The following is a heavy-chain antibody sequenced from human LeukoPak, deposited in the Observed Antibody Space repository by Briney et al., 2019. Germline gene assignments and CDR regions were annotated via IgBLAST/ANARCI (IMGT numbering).Heavy chain of an antibody. J-gene: IGHJ6*02. V-gene: IGHV1-69*13. CDR2: IIPIFGTA. D-gene: IGHD5-18*01. Sequence: ASVKVSCKPSGYTFTSYAISWLRQAPGQGLEWMGGIIPIFGTANYAQKFQGRVTITADESTSTAYMELSSLRSEDTAVYYCARALDTAMVDDYYYYGMDVWGQGTTVTVSS. CDR1: GYTFTSYA. CDR3: ARALDTAMVDDYYYYGMDV.